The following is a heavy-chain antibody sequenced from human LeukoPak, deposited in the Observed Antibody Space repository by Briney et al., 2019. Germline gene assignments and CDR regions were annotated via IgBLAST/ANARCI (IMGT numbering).Heavy chain of an antibody. CDR3: ARGGLNFGGN. CDR2: ISHNGNT. V-gene: IGHV4/OR15-8*02. J-gene: IGHJ4*02. CDR1: GGSISSSNW. D-gene: IGHD1-14*01. Sequence: PSETLSPTCAVFGGSISSSNWWSWVRQAPGKGLEWIGEISHNGNTNYNPSLKSRLTISVDKSKNQFSLKLSSVTAADTAVYYCARGGLNFGGNWGQGVLVTVSS.